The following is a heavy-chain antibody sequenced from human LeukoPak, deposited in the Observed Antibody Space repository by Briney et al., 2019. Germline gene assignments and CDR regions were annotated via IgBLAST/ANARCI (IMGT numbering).Heavy chain of an antibody. J-gene: IGHJ4*02. CDR1: GYTFTSYY. CDR3: ARVGYSSGWYAYFDY. Sequence: GASVKVSCKASGYTFTSYYMHWVRQAPGQGLEWIGIINPSGGSTSYAQKFQGRVTMTRDTSTSTVYMELSSLRSEDTAVYYCARVGYSSGWYAYFDYWGQGTLVTVSS. CDR2: INPSGGST. D-gene: IGHD6-19*01. V-gene: IGHV1-46*01.